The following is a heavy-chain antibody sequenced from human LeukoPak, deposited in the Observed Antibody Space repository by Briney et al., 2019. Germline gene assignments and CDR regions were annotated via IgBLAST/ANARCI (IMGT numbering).Heavy chain of an antibody. CDR2: ISYDGSNK. D-gene: IGHD3-22*01. CDR3: AKADGSGYYGWFRRSYYYYMDV. CDR1: GFTFGSYG. J-gene: IGHJ6*03. Sequence: GGSLRLSCAASGFTFGSYGMHWVRQAPGKGLEWVAVISYDGSNKYYADSVKGRFTISRDNSKNTLYLQMNSLRAEDTAVYYCAKADGSGYYGWFRRSYYYYMDVWGKGTTVTVSS. V-gene: IGHV3-30*18.